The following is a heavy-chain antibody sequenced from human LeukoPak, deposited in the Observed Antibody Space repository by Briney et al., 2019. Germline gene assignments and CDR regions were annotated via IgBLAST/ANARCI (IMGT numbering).Heavy chain of an antibody. J-gene: IGHJ6*03. V-gene: IGHV3-48*03. CDR1: GFTFSSYE. CDR3: ARAFGDFWSGYYPSYYNYYMDV. CDR2: ISSGGSTI. Sequence: GGSLRLSCAASGFTFSSYEMNWVRQAPGKGLEWVSYISSGGSTIYYADSVKGRFTISRDNAKNSLYLQMNSLRAEDTAVYHCARAFGDFWSGYYPSYYNYYMDVWGKGTTVTVSS. D-gene: IGHD3-3*01.